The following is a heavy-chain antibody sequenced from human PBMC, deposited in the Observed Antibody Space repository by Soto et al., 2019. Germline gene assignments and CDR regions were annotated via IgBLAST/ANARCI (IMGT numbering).Heavy chain of an antibody. CDR3: AAVPWVVPAARGDY. V-gene: IGHV1-58*01. J-gene: IGHJ4*02. Sequence: QMQLVQSGPEVKKPGTSVKVSCKASGFTFTSSAVQWVRQARGQRLGWIGWIVVGSGNTNYAQKFQERVTITRDMSTSTAYMELSSLRSEDTAVYYCAAVPWVVPAARGDYWGQGTLVTVSS. D-gene: IGHD2-2*01. CDR1: GFTFTSSA. CDR2: IVVGSGNT.